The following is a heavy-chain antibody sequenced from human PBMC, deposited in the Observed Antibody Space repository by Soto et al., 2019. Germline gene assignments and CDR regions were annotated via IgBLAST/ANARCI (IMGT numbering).Heavy chain of an antibody. CDR2: IYYSGST. CDR3: ARHLDPSYYYDSSGYFDY. V-gene: IGHV4-30-2*03. D-gene: IGHD3-22*01. J-gene: IGHJ4*02. Sequence: SETLSLTCAVSGGSISSGGYSWSWIRQPPGKGLEWIGCIYYSGSTYYNPSLKSRVTISVDTSKNQFSLKLSSVTAADTAVYYCARHLDPSYYYDSSGYFDYWGQGTLVTVSS. CDR1: GGSISSGGYS.